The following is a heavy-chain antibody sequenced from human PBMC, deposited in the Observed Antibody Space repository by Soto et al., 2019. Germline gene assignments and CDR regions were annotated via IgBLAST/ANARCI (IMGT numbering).Heavy chain of an antibody. V-gene: IGHV4-39*01. CDR2: IYYSGST. CDR1: DGSIISISYC. Sequence: SELMSLRCTVFDGSIISISYCWGWNSQPPGKGLESIGSIYYSGSTYYNTPVKSRVTISVDTSKNQFSLKLSSVTAADTAVYFCARRGGYRYYGSGADYWGQGTLVTVSS. CDR3: ARRGGYRYYGSGADY. J-gene: IGHJ4*02. D-gene: IGHD3-10*01.